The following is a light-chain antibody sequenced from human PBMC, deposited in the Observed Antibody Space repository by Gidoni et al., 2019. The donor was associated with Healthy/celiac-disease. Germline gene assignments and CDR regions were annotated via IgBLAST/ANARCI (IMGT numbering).Light chain of an antibody. CDR2: GAS. J-gene: IGKJ4*01. V-gene: IGKV3-20*01. Sequence: EIVLTQSPGTLSLSPGESATLSCRASQSVSSSYLAGYQQKPGQAPRLLIDGASSRATGIPDRFSGSGSGTDFTLTISRLEPEDFAVYYCQQYGSAPLTFGGGTKVEIK. CDR3: QQYGSAPLT. CDR1: QSVSSSY.